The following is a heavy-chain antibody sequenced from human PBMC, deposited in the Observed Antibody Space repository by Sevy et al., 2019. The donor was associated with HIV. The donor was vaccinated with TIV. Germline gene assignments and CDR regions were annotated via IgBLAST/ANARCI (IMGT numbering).Heavy chain of an antibody. CDR3: ARGVTVISDTRPSFHFYFGLDL. V-gene: IGHV6-1*01. Sequence: SQTLSLTCAISGDSVSSNSAAWNWIRQSPSRGLEWLGRTYYRSKYYFDYAVSLKSRITINPDTSKNQFSLQLDSVTPEDTAVDFCARGVTVISDTRPSFHFYFGLDLWGQGTTVTVSS. J-gene: IGHJ6*02. D-gene: IGHD2-2*02. CDR1: GDSVSSNSAA. CDR2: TYYRSKYYF.